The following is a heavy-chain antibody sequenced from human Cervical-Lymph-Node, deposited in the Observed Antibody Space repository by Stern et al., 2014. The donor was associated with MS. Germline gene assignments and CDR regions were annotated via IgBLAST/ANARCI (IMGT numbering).Heavy chain of an antibody. V-gene: IGHV4-61*01. Sequence: QVQLAESGPGLVKPSETLSLTCTVSGGSVSNGLHYWTWIRQPPGKGLEWIVCMSHSGSANYNPSLKSRVTISVDTSKNQFSLNLSSVTAADTAVYYCARDALTILGADSWGQGTLVTVSS. CDR1: GGSVSNGLHY. D-gene: IGHD3-3*01. CDR3: ARDALTILGADS. CDR2: MSHSGSA. J-gene: IGHJ4*02.